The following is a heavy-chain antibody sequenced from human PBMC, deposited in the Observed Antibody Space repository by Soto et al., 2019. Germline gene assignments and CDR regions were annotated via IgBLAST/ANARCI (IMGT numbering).Heavy chain of an antibody. CDR2: ISGSGGST. J-gene: IGHJ4*02. CDR1: GFTFSSYA. V-gene: IGHV3-23*01. D-gene: IGHD3-22*01. Sequence: GSLRLSCAASGFTFSSYAMSWVRQAPGKGLEWVSAISGSGGSTYYAGSVKGRFTISRDNSKNTLYLQMNSLRAEDTAVYYCAKTSRYYYDSSGYPRSHFDYWGQGTLVTVSS. CDR3: AKTSRYYYDSSGYPRSHFDY.